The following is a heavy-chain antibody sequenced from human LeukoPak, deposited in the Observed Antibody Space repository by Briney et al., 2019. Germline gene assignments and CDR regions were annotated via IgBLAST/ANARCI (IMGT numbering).Heavy chain of an antibody. D-gene: IGHD3-9*01. J-gene: IGHJ5*02. CDR2: INHSGST. Sequence: GSLRLSCVASGFTFSSYSMNWVRQAPGKGLEWIGEINHSGSTNYNPSLKSRVTISVDTSKNQFSLKLSSVTAADTAVYYCARGLRRLVIERNWFDPWGQGTLVTVSS. V-gene: IGHV4-34*01. CDR3: ARGLRRLVIERNWFDP. CDR1: GFTFSSYS.